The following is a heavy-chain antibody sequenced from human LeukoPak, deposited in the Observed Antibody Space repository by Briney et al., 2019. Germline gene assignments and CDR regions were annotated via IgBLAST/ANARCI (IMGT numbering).Heavy chain of an antibody. Sequence: PSETLSLTCAVYGESSFSNYYWSWIRQTPGGALEWIGEINQSGYTNYNPSLKSRVTLSIDTSKNQFSLRLNSVTAADTAVYHCSRQVVGNDYWGQGTLVTVSS. CDR3: SRQVVGNDY. CDR2: INQSGYT. CDR1: GESSFSNYY. J-gene: IGHJ4*02. D-gene: IGHD3-22*01. V-gene: IGHV4-34*01.